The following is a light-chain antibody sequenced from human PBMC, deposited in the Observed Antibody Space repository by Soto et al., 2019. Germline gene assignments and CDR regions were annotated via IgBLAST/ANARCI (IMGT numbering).Light chain of an antibody. CDR1: SSTIGRNT. J-gene: IGLJ2*01. V-gene: IGLV1-44*01. CDR2: TNN. CDR3: AAWDDSLNGPV. Sequence: QSVLTQPPSASGAPGQRVTISCSGSSSTIGRNTVNWYRQLPGTAPKLLIFTNNQRPSGVPDRFPGSKSGTSASLAISGLQSEDEADYYCAAWDDSLNGPVFGGGTKVTVL.